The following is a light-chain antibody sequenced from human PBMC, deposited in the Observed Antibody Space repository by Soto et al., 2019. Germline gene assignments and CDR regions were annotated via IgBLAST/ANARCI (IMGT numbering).Light chain of an antibody. J-gene: IGKJ2*01. CDR3: QQYDTYPYT. V-gene: IGKV1-16*02. Sequence: DIQMTQSPSSLSASVGDRVTITCRAGQGVSLSLAWFQQKPGKVPRSLIYAASSLQNGVPSNFSGGGSGTDFTLTISSLQPEDFATYYCQQYDTYPYTFGQGTKLEIK. CDR1: QGVSLS. CDR2: AAS.